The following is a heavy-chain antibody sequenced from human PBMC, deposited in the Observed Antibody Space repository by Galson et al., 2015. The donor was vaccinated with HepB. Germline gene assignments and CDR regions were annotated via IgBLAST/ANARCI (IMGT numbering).Heavy chain of an antibody. J-gene: IGHJ3*02. V-gene: IGHV4-59*01. Sequence: TLSLTCAVYGGSISSYYWSWIRQPPGKGLEWIGYIYYSGSTNYNPSLKSRVTISVDTSKNQFSLKLSSVTAADTAVYYCARFLRDYGGTWAFDIWGQGTMVTVSS. CDR3: ARFLRDYGGTWAFDI. D-gene: IGHD4-23*01. CDR2: IYYSGST. CDR1: GGSISSYY.